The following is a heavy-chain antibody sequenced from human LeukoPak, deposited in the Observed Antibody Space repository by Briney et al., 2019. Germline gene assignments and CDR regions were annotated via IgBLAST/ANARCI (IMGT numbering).Heavy chain of an antibody. CDR3: ARDRLRD. Sequence: PGGSLRLSCAASGFTFSSYWMSWVRQAPGKGLEWVSFISSTSSNIYYADSVKGRFTISRDNAKNSLYLQMNSLRAEDTAVYYCARDRLRDWGQGTLVTVSS. CDR2: ISSTSSNI. V-gene: IGHV3-21*01. CDR1: GFTFSSYW. J-gene: IGHJ4*02. D-gene: IGHD4-17*01.